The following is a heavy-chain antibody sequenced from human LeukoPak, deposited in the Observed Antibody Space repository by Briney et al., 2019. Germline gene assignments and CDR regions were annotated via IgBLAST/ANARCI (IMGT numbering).Heavy chain of an antibody. Sequence: SETLSLTCTVSGGSISSYYWSWIRQPPGKGLEWIGSIYYSGSTYYNPSLKSRVTISVDTSKNQFSLKLSSVTAADTAVYYCARSPYYYDSSGYYYGGSFDYWGQGTLVTVSS. CDR3: ARSPYYYDSSGYYYGGSFDY. V-gene: IGHV4-59*05. J-gene: IGHJ4*02. CDR2: IYYSGST. CDR1: GGSISSYY. D-gene: IGHD3-22*01.